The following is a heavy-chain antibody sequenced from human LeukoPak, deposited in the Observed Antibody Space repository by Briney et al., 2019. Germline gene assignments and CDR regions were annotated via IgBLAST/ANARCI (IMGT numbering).Heavy chain of an antibody. Sequence: ESGPTLVKPTQTLTLTCTFSGFSLSTSGVGVGWIRQPPGKALEWLALIYWNDDKRYSPSLKSRLTITKDTSKNQVVLTMTNMDPVDTATYYCAHRRPSYHPFDFWGQGTLVTVSS. D-gene: IGHD2-2*01. J-gene: IGHJ4*02. CDR3: AHRRPSYHPFDF. CDR2: IYWNDDK. CDR1: GFSLSTSGVG. V-gene: IGHV2-5*01.